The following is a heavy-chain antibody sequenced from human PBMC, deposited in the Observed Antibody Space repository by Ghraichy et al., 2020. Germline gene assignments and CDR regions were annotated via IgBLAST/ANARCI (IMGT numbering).Heavy chain of an antibody. J-gene: IGHJ4*02. V-gene: IGHV3-30*02. D-gene: IGHD6-13*01. CDR2: ILYDGSIK. CDR3: AKQQQLVM. Sequence: LSLTCAASGFSFSSFGMHWVRQAPGKGLEWVAFILYDGSIKSYADSVRGRFTISRDYSKNTLYLQMTSLRAEDSAVYYCAKQQQLVMGGQGTLVTVSS. CDR1: GFSFSSFG.